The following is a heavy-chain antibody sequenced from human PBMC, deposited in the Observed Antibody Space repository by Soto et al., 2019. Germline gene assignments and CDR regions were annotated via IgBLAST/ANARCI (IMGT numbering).Heavy chain of an antibody. V-gene: IGHV3-23*01. D-gene: IGHD3-22*01. CDR3: AKDMNYYDSSGPHY. CDR1: GFTVSSNY. Sequence: GGSLRLSCAASGFTVSSNYMNWVRQAPGKGLEWVSAISGSGVSTYYADSVKGRFTFPRDNSKNTLYLQMNSLRAEDTAVYYCAKDMNYYDSSGPHYWGQGTLVTVSS. CDR2: ISGSGVST. J-gene: IGHJ4*02.